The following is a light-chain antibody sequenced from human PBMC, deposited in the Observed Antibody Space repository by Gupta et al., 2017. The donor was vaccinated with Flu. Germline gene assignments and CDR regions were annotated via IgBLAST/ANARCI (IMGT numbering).Light chain of an antibody. CDR1: QNIQNY. CDR3: QQRLDGPLT. J-gene: IGKJ4*01. CDR2: YAS. Sequence: LVLTQFPANVSLSPGERATLSCRASQNIQNYLAWYQQRRGQAPRLLIHYASARATCVPGRVSASGSGTDFRRILRSLETEDFAVYYCQQRLDGPLTFGGGTNVEI. V-gene: IGKV3-11*01.